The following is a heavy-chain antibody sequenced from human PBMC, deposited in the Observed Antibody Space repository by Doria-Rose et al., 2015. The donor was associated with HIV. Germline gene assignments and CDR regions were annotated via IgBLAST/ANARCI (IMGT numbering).Heavy chain of an antibody. J-gene: IGHJ4*02. CDR2: TYYTGTS. V-gene: IGHV4-31*03. CDR3: ARMGSYRELDY. CDR1: GASVSSRGYY. D-gene: IGHD3-3*01. Sequence: PSEPLSLTCSVSGASVSSRGYYWNWIRQVPGKGLESLGYTYYTGTSDYSPSLKSRLNMAVDTSKNQFSLKLSFVTVADTAVYYCARMGSYRELDYWGQGALVIVSA.